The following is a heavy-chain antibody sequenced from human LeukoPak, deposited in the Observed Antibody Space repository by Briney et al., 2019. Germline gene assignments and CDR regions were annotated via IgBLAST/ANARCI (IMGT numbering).Heavy chain of an antibody. V-gene: IGHV5-51*01. Sequence: GESPKISCKGSGYSFTNYWIGWVRQMPGKGLEWMGIIYHDDSNTRYSPSFEDQVPISADKSISTAYLQRSSLRASDTAMYYCARRVRYSSNWQHYFDYWGQGTLVTVCS. D-gene: IGHD6-13*01. CDR2: IYHDDSNT. J-gene: IGHJ4*02. CDR3: ARRVRYSSNWQHYFDY. CDR1: GYSFTNYW.